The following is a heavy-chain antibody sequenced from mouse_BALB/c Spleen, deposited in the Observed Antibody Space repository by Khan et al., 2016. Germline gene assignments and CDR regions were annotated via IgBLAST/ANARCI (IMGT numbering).Heavy chain of an antibody. Sequence: QVQLQQSGAGLVKPGASVMLSCKASGYSFTEYIIHWVKQWAGQGLEWIGCFHHVSGSIKYNEKSKDKATLTAYKSSSPVYMELSRLTSEDSTVYFCSSQASNLHYALDYLGQGTSVTISS. J-gene: IGHJ4*01. V-gene: IGHV1-62-2*01. CDR2: FHHVSGSI. CDR3: SSQASNLHYALDY. D-gene: IGHD2-5*01. CDR1: GYSFTEYI.